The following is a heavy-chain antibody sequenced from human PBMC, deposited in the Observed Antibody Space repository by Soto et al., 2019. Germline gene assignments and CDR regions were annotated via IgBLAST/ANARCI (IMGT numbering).Heavy chain of an antibody. Sequence: GGSQRLSCVASGFNFDDYAMHWVRQAPGKGLEWVSGISWNSGSIGYADSVKGRFTISRDNAKNSLYLQMNSLRAEDTALYYCAKDSMTPPSEYYYGMDVWGQGTTVTVSS. CDR3: AKDSMTPPSEYYYGMDV. J-gene: IGHJ6*02. V-gene: IGHV3-9*01. CDR2: ISWNSGSI. D-gene: IGHD3-22*01. CDR1: GFNFDDYA.